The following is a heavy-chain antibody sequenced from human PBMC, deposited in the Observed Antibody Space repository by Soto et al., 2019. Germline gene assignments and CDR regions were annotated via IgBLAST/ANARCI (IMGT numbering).Heavy chain of an antibody. V-gene: IGHV3-7*01. CDR1: GFSLSTSW. CDR2: IMQAGSDK. CDR3: ASKRLYFYGLDV. J-gene: IGHJ6*02. Sequence: EVQLVESGGGLVQPGGSLRLSCTASGFSLSTSWMTWVRQAPGKGLEWVANIMQAGSDKYYVDSVKGRFTNSRDNAKNSLYLQMTSLRAEDTAVYYCASKRLYFYGLDVWGQGTTVTVSS.